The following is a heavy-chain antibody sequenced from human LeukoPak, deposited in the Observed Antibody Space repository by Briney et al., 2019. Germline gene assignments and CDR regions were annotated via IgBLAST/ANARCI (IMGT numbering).Heavy chain of an antibody. J-gene: IGHJ4*02. V-gene: IGHV1-2*02. Sequence: ASVKVFCKASGYTFTSYYMHWVRQAPGQGLEWMGWINPNSGGTNYAQKFQGRVTMTRDTSISTAYMELSRLRSDDTAVYYCARDAKNWNYGGLGYWGQGTLVTVSS. D-gene: IGHD1-7*01. CDR1: GYTFTSYY. CDR2: INPNSGGT. CDR3: ARDAKNWNYGGLGY.